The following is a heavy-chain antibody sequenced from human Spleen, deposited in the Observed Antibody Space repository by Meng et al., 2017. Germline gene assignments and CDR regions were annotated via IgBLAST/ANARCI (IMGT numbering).Heavy chain of an antibody. CDR1: GGSFSDYY. CDR3: ARVGGRFFGLDYYYYGMDV. V-gene: IGHV4-34*01. D-gene: IGHD3/OR15-3a*01. J-gene: IGHJ6*02. CDR2: INHSGST. Sequence: SETLSLTCVVSGGSFSDYYWSWIRQPPGKGLEWIGEINHSGSTNYNPSLESRATISVDTSQNNLSLKLSSVTAADTAVYYCARVGGRFFGLDYYYYGMDVWGQGTTVTVSS.